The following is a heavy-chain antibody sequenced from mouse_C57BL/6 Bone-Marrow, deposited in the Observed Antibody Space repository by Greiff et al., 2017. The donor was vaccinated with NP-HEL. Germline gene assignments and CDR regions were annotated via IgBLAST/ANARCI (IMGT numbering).Heavy chain of an antibody. CDR1: GFTFTDYY. J-gene: IGHJ3*01. CDR3: ARHLYYYGSSGAY. Sequence: EVQGVESGGGLVQPGGSLKLSCAASGFTFTDYYMYWVRQTPEKRLEWVAYISNGGGSTYYPDTVKGRVTISRDNAKNTLYLQMSRLKSEDTAMYYCARHLYYYGSSGAYWGQGTLVTVSA. V-gene: IGHV5-12*01. D-gene: IGHD1-1*01. CDR2: ISNGGGST.